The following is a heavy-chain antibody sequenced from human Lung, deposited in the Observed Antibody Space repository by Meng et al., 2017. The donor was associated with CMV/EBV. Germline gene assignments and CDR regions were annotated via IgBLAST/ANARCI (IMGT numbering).Heavy chain of an antibody. Sequence: GESLKISCAASGFTFSRYSMNLVRQAPGKGPEWVSSISSSSSYIYYTDSVKGRFTISRDNAKNSLYLQMNSLRAEDTAVYYCAREDNGDYCLDYWGQGERVNGAS. D-gene: IGHD4-17*01. CDR3: AREDNGDYCLDY. CDR1: GFTFSRYS. J-gene: IGHJ4*02. V-gene: IGHV3-21*01. CDR2: ISSSSSYI.